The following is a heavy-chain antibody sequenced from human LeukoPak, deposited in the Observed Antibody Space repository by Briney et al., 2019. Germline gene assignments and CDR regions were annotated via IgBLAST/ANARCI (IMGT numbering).Heavy chain of an antibody. CDR3: ASAYSSTSCHRGYGMDV. Sequence: ASETLSLTCTVSGGSISSYYWSWIRQPPGKGLEWIGYIYYSGSTNYNPSLKSRVTISVDTSKNQFSLKLSSVTAADTAVYYCASAYSSTSCHRGYGMDVWGQGTTVTVSS. CDR1: GGSISSYY. D-gene: IGHD2-2*02. CDR2: IYYSGST. J-gene: IGHJ6*02. V-gene: IGHV4-59*08.